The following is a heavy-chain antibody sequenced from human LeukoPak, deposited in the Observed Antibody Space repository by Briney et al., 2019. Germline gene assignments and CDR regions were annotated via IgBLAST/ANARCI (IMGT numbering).Heavy chain of an antibody. CDR3: AGGASEYSSSGDFAY. D-gene: IGHD6-6*01. CDR1: GFTFSSYS. Sequence: GGSLRLSCAASGFTFSSYSMNWVRQAPGKGLEWVSSISSSSSYIYYADSVKGRFTVSRDNAKNSLYLQMNSLSADDTAVYYCAGGASEYSSSGDFAYWGQGTLVTVSS. CDR2: ISSSSSYI. J-gene: IGHJ4*02. V-gene: IGHV3-21*01.